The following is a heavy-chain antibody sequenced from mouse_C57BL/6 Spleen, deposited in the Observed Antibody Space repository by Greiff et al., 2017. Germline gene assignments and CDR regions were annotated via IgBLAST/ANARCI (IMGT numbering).Heavy chain of an antibody. J-gene: IGHJ4*01. Sequence: EVQGVESGGGLVQPGGSLKLSCAASGFTFSDYYMYWVRQTPEKRLEWVAYISNGGGSTYYPDTVKGRFTISRDNAKNTLYLQMSRLKSEDTAMYYCARQITTGRYYAMDYWGQGTSVTVSS. CDR3: ARQITTGRYYAMDY. CDR1: GFTFSDYY. CDR2: ISNGGGST. V-gene: IGHV5-12*01. D-gene: IGHD1-1*01.